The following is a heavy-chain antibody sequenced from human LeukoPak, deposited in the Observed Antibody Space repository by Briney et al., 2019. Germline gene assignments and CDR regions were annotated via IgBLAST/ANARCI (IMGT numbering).Heavy chain of an antibody. CDR3: ATGSGLWSPDY. CDR2: INTDGSST. Sequence: GGSLRLSCAASGFTFRSYWTHWVRQAPGKGLVWVSRINTDGSSTSYADSVKGRFTISRDNAKNRLYVQMNSLRAEDTAVYYCATGSGLWSPDYWGQGTLVTVSS. J-gene: IGHJ4*02. V-gene: IGHV3-74*01. D-gene: IGHD5-18*01. CDR1: GFTFRSYW.